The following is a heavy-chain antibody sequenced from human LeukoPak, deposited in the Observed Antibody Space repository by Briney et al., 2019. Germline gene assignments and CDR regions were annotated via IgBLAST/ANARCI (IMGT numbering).Heavy chain of an antibody. J-gene: IGHJ4*02. Sequence: PGGSLRLSCAASGFTFSSYGMHWVRQAPGKGLEWVAVISYDGSNKYYADSVKGRFTISRDNSKNTLYLQMNSLRAEDTAVYYCAMETESGSYYRQYDYWGQGTLVTVSS. CDR2: ISYDGSNK. D-gene: IGHD1-26*01. CDR1: GFTFSSYG. V-gene: IGHV3-30*03. CDR3: AMETESGSYYRQYDY.